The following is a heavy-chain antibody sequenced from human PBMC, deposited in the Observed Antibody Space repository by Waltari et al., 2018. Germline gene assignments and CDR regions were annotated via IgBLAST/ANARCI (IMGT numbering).Heavy chain of an antibody. V-gene: IGHV3-21*01. CDR1: VLTLGSYR. D-gene: IGHD3-10*01. CDR2: ISSRSSYS. Sequence: EEQLGESGVDLVKTGGSRRMSCAACVLTLGSYRMNWVRQAPGKGLEWVSSISSRSSYSYYEDSVKGRFTISRDNAQNSLYLQLNSLRPEDTAVYYCARIINQEGMDVWGQGTTVTVSS. J-gene: IGHJ6*02. CDR3: ARIINQEGMDV.